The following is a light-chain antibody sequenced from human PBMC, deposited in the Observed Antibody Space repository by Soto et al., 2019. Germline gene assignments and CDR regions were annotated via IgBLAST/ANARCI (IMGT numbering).Light chain of an antibody. CDR3: CSYAGSSTFHV. J-gene: IGLJ1*01. Sequence: QSALTQPASVSGSPGQSITISCTGTSSDVGSYNLVSWYQQHPGKAPKLMIYEGSKRPSGVSNRFSGSKSGNTASLTISGLQAEDGADYYCCSYAGSSTFHVFGTGTKVTVL. V-gene: IGLV2-23*01. CDR2: EGS. CDR1: SSDVGSYNL.